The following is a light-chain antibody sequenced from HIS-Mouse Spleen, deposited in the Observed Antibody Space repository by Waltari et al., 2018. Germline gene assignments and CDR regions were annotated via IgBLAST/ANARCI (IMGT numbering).Light chain of an antibody. CDR2: EGS. CDR1: SSDVGSYNL. CDR3: CSYAGSSTGV. V-gene: IGLV2-23*01. Sequence: LTQPASVSGSPGQSITISCTGTSSDVGSYNLVSWYQQHPGKAPKLMIYEGSKRPSGVSNRFSGSKSGNTASLTISGLQAEDEADYYCCSYAGSSTGVFGGGTKLTVL. J-gene: IGLJ2*01.